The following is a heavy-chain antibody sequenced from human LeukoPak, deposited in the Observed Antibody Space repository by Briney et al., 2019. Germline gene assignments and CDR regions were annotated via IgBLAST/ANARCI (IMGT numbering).Heavy chain of an antibody. J-gene: IGHJ4*02. V-gene: IGHV3-43*02. D-gene: IGHD3-3*01. CDR3: AKSPSYDFWSGYSSYFDY. CDR2: ISGDGGST. CDR1: GFTFDDYA. Sequence: GGSLRLSCAASGFTFDDYAMHWVRQAPGKGLEWVSLISGDGGSTYYADSVKGRFTISRDNSKNSLYLQMNSLGTEDTALYYCAKSPSYDFWSGYSSYFDYWGQGTLVTVSS.